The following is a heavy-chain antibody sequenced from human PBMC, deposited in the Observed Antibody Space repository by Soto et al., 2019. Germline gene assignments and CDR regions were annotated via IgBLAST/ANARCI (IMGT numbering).Heavy chain of an antibody. CDR2: IYYTGTT. V-gene: IGHV4-59*08. CDR1: GGSISDYY. CDR3: ARRKDYFDH. Sequence: SETLSLTCSVSGGSISDYYWSWIRQPPGKGLEWIGYIYYTGTTNYNPSLKSRVTMSADTSKNQFSLKLTSVTAADTAVYYCARRKDYFDHWGQGTLVTVSS. J-gene: IGHJ4*02.